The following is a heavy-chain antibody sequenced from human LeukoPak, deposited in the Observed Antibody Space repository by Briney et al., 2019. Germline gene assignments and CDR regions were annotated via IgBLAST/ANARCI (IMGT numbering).Heavy chain of an antibody. CDR3: ARGAGTVGY. D-gene: IGHD6-19*01. V-gene: IGHV4-4*07. J-gene: IGHJ4*02. CDR2: IYTSGST. Sequence: SETLPLTCTVSGGSISSYYWSWIRQPAGKGLEWIGRIYTSGSTNYNPSLKSRVTMSVNTSKNQFSLQLNSVTPEDTAVYYCARGAGTVGYWGQGTLVTVSS. CDR1: GGSISSYY.